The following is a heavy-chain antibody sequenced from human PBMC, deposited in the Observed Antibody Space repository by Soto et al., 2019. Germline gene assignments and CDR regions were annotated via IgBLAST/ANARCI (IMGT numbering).Heavy chain of an antibody. CDR2: ISSSSSYI. D-gene: IGHD6-19*01. Sequence: EVQLVESVGGLVKPGGSLRLSCAASGFTFSSYSMNWVRQAPGKGLEWDSSISSSSSYIYYADSVKGRFTISRDNAKNSLYLQMNSLRAEDTAVYYCARDQVAGTRYFDLWGRGTLVTVSS. J-gene: IGHJ2*01. V-gene: IGHV3-21*01. CDR1: GFTFSSYS. CDR3: ARDQVAGTRYFDL.